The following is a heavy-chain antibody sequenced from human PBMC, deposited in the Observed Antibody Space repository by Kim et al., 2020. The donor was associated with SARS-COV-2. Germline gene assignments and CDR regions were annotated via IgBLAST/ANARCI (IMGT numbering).Heavy chain of an antibody. CDR1: GFTVSSNY. Sequence: GGSLRLSCAASGFTVSSNYMSWVRQAPGKGLEWVSVIYSGGSTYYADSVKGRFTISRDNSKNTLYLQMNSLRAEDTAVYYCARGYSSGDWYFDLWGRGTLVTVSS. CDR3: ARGYSSGDWYFDL. V-gene: IGHV3-53*01. J-gene: IGHJ2*01. CDR2: IYSGGST. D-gene: IGHD6-25*01.